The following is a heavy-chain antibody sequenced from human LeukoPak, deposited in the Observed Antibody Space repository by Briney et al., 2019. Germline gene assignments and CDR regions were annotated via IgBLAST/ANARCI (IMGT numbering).Heavy chain of an antibody. D-gene: IGHD1-14*01. CDR2: IKQDGSET. CDR1: GFTFSSYA. V-gene: IGHV3-7*01. J-gene: IGHJ4*02. CDR3: ASRNSPFC. Sequence: GGSLRLSCAASGFTFSSYAMSWVRQAPGKGLEWVANIKQDGSETYYVDSVKGRFTISRDNAKNSLYLQMNSLRAEDTAVYYCASRNSPFCWGQGTLVTVSS.